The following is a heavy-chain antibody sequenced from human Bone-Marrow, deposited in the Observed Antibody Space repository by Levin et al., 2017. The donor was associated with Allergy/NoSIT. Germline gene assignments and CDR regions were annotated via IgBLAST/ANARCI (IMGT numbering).Heavy chain of an antibody. CDR3: ARDSYDTGRYYYRDATTRHQIDY. CDR2: ISSSSSYI. V-gene: IGHV3-21*04. D-gene: IGHD3-22*01. J-gene: IGHJ4*02. Sequence: GGSLRLSCAASGFTFSNYRINWVRQAPGKGLEWVSAISSSSSYIDYADSVKGRFTISRDNARNSLYLQMNSLRAEDTAVYYCARDSYDTGRYYYRDATTRHQIDYWGQGVLVTVSS. CDR1: GFTFSNYR.